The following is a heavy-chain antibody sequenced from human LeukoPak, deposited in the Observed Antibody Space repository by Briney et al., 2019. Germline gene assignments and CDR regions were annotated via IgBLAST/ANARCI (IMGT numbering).Heavy chain of an antibody. J-gene: IGHJ6*02. CDR1: GFTVSSNY. CDR2: IYSGGST. D-gene: IGHD3-10*01. V-gene: IGHV3-53*04. CDR3: ARDHVYYYGSGRIPSGYYYGMDV. Sequence: GGSLRLSCAASGFTVSSNYMSWVRQAPGKGLEWVSVIYSGGSTYYANSVKGRFTISRHNSKNTLYLQMNSLRAEDTAVYYCARDHVYYYGSGRIPSGYYYGMDVWGQGTTVTVSS.